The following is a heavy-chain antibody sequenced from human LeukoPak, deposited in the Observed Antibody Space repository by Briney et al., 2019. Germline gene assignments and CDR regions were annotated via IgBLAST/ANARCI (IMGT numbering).Heavy chain of an antibody. CDR1: GFTFSSYG. CDR2: IWYDGSNK. J-gene: IGHJ6*02. CDR3: ARHIAAADPWGYGMDV. Sequence: GGSLRLSCAASGFTFSSYGMHWVRQAPGKGLEWVAVIWYDGSNKYYADSVKGRFTISRDNSKNALYLQMSSLRAEDTAVYYCARHIAAADPWGYGMDVWDQGTTVTVSS. V-gene: IGHV3-33*01. D-gene: IGHD6-13*01.